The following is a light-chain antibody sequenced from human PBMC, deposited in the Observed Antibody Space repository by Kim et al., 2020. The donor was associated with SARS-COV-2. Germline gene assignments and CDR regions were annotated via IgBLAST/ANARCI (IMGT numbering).Light chain of an antibody. J-gene: IGKJ2*03. V-gene: IGKV3-15*01. Sequence: VSPGERATLSCRASQNAGSKLAWYQQKPGQVPRLLIYDASTRATVIPARFSGSVSGTEFTLNISSLQSEDFAVYYCHQYNKWPLYSFGQGTKLEI. CDR2: DAS. CDR3: HQYNKWPLYS. CDR1: QNAGSK.